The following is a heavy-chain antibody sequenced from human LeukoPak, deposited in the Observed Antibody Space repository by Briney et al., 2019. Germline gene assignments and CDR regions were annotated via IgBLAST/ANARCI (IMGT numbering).Heavy chain of an antibody. CDR3: AAALGRYGDYSRGYYFDY. CDR1: GGSINSYY. CDR2: VFDSGGA. D-gene: IGHD4-17*01. V-gene: IGHV4-59*13. Sequence: PSETLSLTCTVSGGSINSYYWSWIRQPPGQGLEWIGYVFDSGGANYNPSLKSRVTISVDTSKNQFSVKLGSVTAADTAVYYCAAALGRYGDYSRGYYFDYWGQGTLVTVSS. J-gene: IGHJ4*02.